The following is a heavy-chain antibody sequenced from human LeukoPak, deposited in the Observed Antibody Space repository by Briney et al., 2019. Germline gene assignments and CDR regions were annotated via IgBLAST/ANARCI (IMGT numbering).Heavy chain of an antibody. CDR1: GYSFSNYW. Sequence: GESLKTSGKASGYSFSNYWIAWVRQIRGKGLEWMGIIYPGDSDTRYSPSFQGQVTISADKSITTAYLQWSSLKASDSATYYCARQDGNAWYYFYYWGEGMLVTASS. D-gene: IGHD5-24*01. CDR3: ARQDGNAWYYFYY. V-gene: IGHV5-51*01. J-gene: IGHJ4*02. CDR2: IYPGDSDT.